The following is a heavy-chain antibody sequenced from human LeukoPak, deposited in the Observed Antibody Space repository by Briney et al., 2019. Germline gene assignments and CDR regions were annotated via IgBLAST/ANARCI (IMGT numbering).Heavy chain of an antibody. J-gene: IGHJ4*02. D-gene: IGHD6-19*01. CDR3: ARDRTGYSSGWYLY. CDR2: IYSGGST. CDR1: GFTVSNNY. Sequence: GGSLRLSCAASGFTVSNNYMSWVRQAPGKGLERVSVIYSGGSTYYADSVKGRFTISRDNSKNTLYLQMNSLRAEDTAVYYCARDRTGYSSGWYLYWGQGTLVTVSS. V-gene: IGHV3-53*01.